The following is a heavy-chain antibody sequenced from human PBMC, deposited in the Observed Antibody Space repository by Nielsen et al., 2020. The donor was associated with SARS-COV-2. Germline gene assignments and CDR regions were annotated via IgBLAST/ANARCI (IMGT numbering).Heavy chain of an antibody. Sequence: GGSLRLSCVASGFNFNNYGFYWVRQAPGKGLECVASISYEGSKKYYADSLNGRFTISRDYSKNTLYLQMNSLRAEDTAVYYCARDQTYYDILTGSSPPPDAFDIWGQGTMVTVSS. CDR3: ARDQTYYDILTGSSPPPDAFDI. V-gene: IGHV3-30*03. J-gene: IGHJ3*02. CDR1: GFNFNNYG. D-gene: IGHD3-9*01. CDR2: ISYEGSKK.